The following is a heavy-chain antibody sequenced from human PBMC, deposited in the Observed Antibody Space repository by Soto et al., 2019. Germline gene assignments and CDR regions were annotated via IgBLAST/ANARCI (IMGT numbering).Heavy chain of an antibody. V-gene: IGHV3-66*01. Sequence: SGGSLRLSCAASGFTVSGNYMSWVRQAPGKGLEWVSVIYSDGSTYYADSVKGRFTISRDNSKNTLYLQMNSLRAEDTAVYYCVTSEYKYGLAYFDYWGQGTLVTVSS. CDR3: VTSEYKYGLAYFDY. CDR2: IYSDGST. J-gene: IGHJ4*02. D-gene: IGHD5-18*01. CDR1: GFTVSGNY.